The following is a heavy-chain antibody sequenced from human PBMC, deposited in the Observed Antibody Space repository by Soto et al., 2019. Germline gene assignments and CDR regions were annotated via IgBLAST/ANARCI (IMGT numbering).Heavy chain of an antibody. V-gene: IGHV3-23*01. J-gene: IGHJ4*02. CDR2: ISGSDDRT. D-gene: IGHD3-9*01. CDR3: TKGGRGIDIFFDS. CDR1: GFTFSNYA. Sequence: EVQLLESGGGLEQPGGSLRLSCVASGFTFSNYAMNWIRQAQGKGLEWVSSISGSDDRTFFADSVKGRFTISRDNSKDTVFLQMNNLRGEDTALYYCTKGGRGIDIFFDSWGQGTLVSVSS.